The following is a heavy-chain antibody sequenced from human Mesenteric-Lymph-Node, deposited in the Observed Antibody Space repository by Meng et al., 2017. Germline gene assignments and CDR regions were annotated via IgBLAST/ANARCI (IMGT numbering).Heavy chain of an antibody. CDR1: GVSISSNIR. Sequence: VQPQESGPGLVKPSGPLSLTCGVSGVSISSNIRWTWVRQPPGKGLEWIGDIDDSGSTNYNPSLNSRISISLDKSKNHFSLKVNSVTAADTAVYYCARGKQDAWELLAYWGQGALVTVSS. CDR3: ARGKQDAWELLAY. J-gene: IGHJ4*02. D-gene: IGHD1-26*01. V-gene: IGHV4-4*02. CDR2: IDDSGST.